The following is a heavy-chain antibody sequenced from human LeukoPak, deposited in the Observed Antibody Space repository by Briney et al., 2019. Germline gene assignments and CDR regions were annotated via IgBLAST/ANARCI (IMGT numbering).Heavy chain of an antibody. J-gene: IGHJ3*01. Sequence: GGSLRLSCAASGFTFSNYAMNWVRQAPGKGLEWVSAISGSGGSTYYADSVKGRFTISRDNSKNTLYLQMNSLRAEDTAVYYCAKEPASYCSKDAFDVWGQGTMVTVSS. V-gene: IGHV3-23*01. CDR2: ISGSGGST. D-gene: IGHD2-21*01. CDR3: AKEPASYCSKDAFDV. CDR1: GFTFSNYA.